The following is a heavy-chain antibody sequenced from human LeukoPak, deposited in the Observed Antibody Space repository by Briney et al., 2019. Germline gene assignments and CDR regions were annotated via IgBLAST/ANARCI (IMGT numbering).Heavy chain of an antibody. CDR1: GGSISSSSYY. CDR2: IYYSGST. Sequence: SETLSLTCTVSGGSISSSSYYWGWIRQPPGKGLEWIGSIYYSGSTYYNPSLKSRVTISVDTSKNQFSLKVRSVTAADTAVYYCARDGEVLSSSWFWFDPRGQGTLVTVSS. J-gene: IGHJ5*02. D-gene: IGHD6-13*01. V-gene: IGHV4-39*07. CDR3: ARDGEVLSSSWFWFDP.